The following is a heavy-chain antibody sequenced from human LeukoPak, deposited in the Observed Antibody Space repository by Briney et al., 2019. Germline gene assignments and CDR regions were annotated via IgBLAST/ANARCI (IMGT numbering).Heavy chain of an antibody. CDR3: ARGYVLRYFDWLLKGRPTDNYGMDV. J-gene: IGHJ6*02. D-gene: IGHD3-9*01. V-gene: IGHV3-66*01. CDR1: GFTVSSNY. Sequence: GGSLRLSCAASGFTVSSNYMSWVRQAPGKGLEWVSVIYSGGSTYYADSVKGRFTISRDNSKNTLYLQMNSLRAEDTAVYYCARGYVLRYFDWLLKGRPTDNYGMDVWGQGTTVTVSS. CDR2: IYSGGST.